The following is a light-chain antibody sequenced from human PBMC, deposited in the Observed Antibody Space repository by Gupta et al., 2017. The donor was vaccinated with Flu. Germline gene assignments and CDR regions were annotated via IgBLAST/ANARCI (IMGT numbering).Light chain of an antibody. CDR3: QQFDNSPYT. J-gene: IGKJ2*01. V-gene: IGKV3-20*01. CDR1: QSVRSNY. CDR2: RAS. Sequence: EILLAQSPATLSLYPGERATLSCRASQSVRSNYFAWYQQKPGQAPRLLLYRASTRATGIPDRFSGSGSGTDFTLTINGLEPEDFAVYYCQQFDNSPYTFGQGTKLQIK.